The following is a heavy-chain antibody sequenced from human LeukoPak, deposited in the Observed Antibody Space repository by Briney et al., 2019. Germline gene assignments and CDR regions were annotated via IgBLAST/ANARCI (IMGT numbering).Heavy chain of an antibody. CDR1: GFTFNSYE. Sequence: GGSLRLSCAASGFTFNSYEMHWVRQAPGRGLEWLSYINSGGSSIFYADSVKGRFTISRDNAKNSLFLQMSSLRAEDTAVYYCARDMQLSTWGLGTMVTVSS. J-gene: IGHJ3*01. CDR2: INSGGSSI. V-gene: IGHV3-48*03. CDR3: ARDMQLST. D-gene: IGHD3-16*02.